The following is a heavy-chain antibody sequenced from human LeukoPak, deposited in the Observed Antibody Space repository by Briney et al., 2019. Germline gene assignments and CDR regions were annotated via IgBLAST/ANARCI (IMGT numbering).Heavy chain of an antibody. CDR1: GGSISSYY. CDR3: ARATVELQDFDY. CDR2: IYYSGST. Sequence: SETLSLTCTVSGGSISSYYWSWIRQPPGKGLEWIGYIYYSGSTNYNPSLKSRVTISVDTSKNQFSLKLSSVTAADTAVYYCARATVELQDFDYWGQGTLVTVSS. J-gene: IGHJ4*02. D-gene: IGHD1-7*01. V-gene: IGHV4-59*01.